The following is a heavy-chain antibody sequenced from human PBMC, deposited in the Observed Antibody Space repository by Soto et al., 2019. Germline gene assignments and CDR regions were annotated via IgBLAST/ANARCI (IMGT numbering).Heavy chain of an antibody. CDR3: ARHKLTDFGVVIKAPWSYLASYYFDY. D-gene: IGHD3-3*01. Sequence: ASVKVSCKASGYTFTSYAMHWVRQAPGQRLEWMGWINAGNGNTKYSQKFQGRVTITRDTSASTAYMELSSLRSEDTAVYYCARHKLTDFGVVIKAPWSYLASYYFDYWGQGTLVTVSS. CDR2: INAGNGNT. CDR1: GYTFTSYA. V-gene: IGHV1-3*01. J-gene: IGHJ4*02.